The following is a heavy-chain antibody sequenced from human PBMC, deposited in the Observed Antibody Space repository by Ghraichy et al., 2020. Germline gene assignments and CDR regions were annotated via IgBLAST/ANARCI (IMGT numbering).Heavy chain of an antibody. D-gene: IGHD6-13*01. Sequence: LSLTCAASGFTFSSYGMSWVRQAPGKGLEWVSAISRSGGSTYYADSVTGRFTISRDNSKNTLYLQMNSLRAEDTAVYYCAKEGGAAGSLLASGYWGQGTLVIVSS. V-gene: IGHV3-23*01. CDR3: AKEGGAAGSLLASGY. J-gene: IGHJ4*02. CDR1: GFTFSSYG. CDR2: ISRSGGST.